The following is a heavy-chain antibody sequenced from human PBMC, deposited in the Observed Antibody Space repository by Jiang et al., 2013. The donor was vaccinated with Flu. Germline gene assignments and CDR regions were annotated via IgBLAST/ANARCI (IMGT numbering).Heavy chain of an antibody. D-gene: IGHD3-10*01. J-gene: IGHJ4*02. CDR1: GGSISSYY. V-gene: IGHV4-59*12. CDR2: LLHGST. CDR3: ARTYGSGTYFDY. Sequence: VKPSETLSLTCTVSGGSISSYYWSWIRQPQEGTGVDWVYLLHGSTYYNPSLKSRVTISVDTSKNQFSLKLSSVTAADTAVYYCARTYGSGTYFDYWGQGTLVAVSS.